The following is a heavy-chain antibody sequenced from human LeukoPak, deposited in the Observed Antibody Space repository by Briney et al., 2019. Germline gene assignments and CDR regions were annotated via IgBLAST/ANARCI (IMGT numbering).Heavy chain of an antibody. V-gene: IGHV4-59*01. CDR1: GGSISSYY. CDR3: ARAVYSSSALDY. CDR2: NYYGGTT. J-gene: IGHJ4*02. D-gene: IGHD6-13*01. Sequence: ASETLSLTCTVSGGSISSYYWSWIRQPPGKGLEWIGYNYYGGTTNYNPSLKSRVTISVDTSKNQFSLKLTSVTAADTAVYYCARAVYSSSALDYWGQGTLVTVSS.